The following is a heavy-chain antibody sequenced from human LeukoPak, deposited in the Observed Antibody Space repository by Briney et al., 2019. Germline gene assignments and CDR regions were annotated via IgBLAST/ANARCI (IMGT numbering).Heavy chain of an antibody. CDR2: IQYDGNNK. CDR1: GFTFSSNG. Sequence: EGSLRLSCVASGFTFSSNGMHWVRQAPGKGLEWVTFIQYDGNNKYYADSVKGRFTISRDNSKNTLYLQMNSLRAEDTAVYYCAKVRYCSGGNCYPDDNWGQGTLVSVSS. J-gene: IGHJ4*02. D-gene: IGHD2-15*01. CDR3: AKVRYCSGGNCYPDDN. V-gene: IGHV3-30*02.